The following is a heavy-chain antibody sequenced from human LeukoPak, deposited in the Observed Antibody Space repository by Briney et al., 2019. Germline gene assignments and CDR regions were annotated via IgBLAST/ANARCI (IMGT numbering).Heavy chain of an antibody. D-gene: IGHD3-10*01. CDR2: ISGSRVYT. V-gene: IGHV3-11*05. CDR3: ARVGFGDSLPGY. J-gene: IGHJ4*02. Sequence: PGRSLRLSCAASGFTFSDHYMSWIRQAPGKGLEWVSYISGSRVYTNYADSVKGRFTISRDNAKNSLYLQMNSLRAEDTAVYYCARVGFGDSLPGYWGQGTLVTVSS. CDR1: GFTFSDHY.